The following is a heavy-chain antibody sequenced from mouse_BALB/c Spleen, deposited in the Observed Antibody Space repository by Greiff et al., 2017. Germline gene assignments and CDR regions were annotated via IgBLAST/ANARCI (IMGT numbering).Heavy chain of an antibody. J-gene: IGHJ3*01. CDR3: ARGDYGYDGFAY. Sequence: VQLQQSGAELEKPGASVRMSSRASGYPFTSYWMHWVKQRPGQGLEWIGYINPSTGYTEYNQKFKDKATLTADKSSSTAYMQLSSLTSEDSAVYYCARGDYGYDGFAYWGQGTLVTVSA. CDR1: GYPFTSYW. V-gene: IGHV1-7*01. D-gene: IGHD2-2*01. CDR2: INPSTGYT.